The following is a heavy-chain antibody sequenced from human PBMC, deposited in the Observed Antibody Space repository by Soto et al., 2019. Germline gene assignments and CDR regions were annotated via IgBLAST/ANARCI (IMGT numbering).Heavy chain of an antibody. D-gene: IGHD3-9*01. CDR1: GFTVGSNY. Sequence: LRLSCAASGFTVGSNYMSWVRQAPGKGLEWVSVIYSEGTPYYADSVKGRFTISRENSNNTLYLHMNNLRAEDTAVYYCARSTYYDILNVPYYYYAMVVCGQGTPVTVSS. J-gene: IGHJ6*02. CDR2: IYSEGTP. V-gene: IGHV3-53*01. CDR3: ARSTYYDILNVPYYYYAMVV.